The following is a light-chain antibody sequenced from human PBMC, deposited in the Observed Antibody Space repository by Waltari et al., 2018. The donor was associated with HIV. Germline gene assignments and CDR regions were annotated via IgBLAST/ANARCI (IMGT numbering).Light chain of an antibody. J-gene: IGKJ2*01. CDR3: QQFGSSPQDSRVT. CDR1: QSVSSSY. CDR2: GAS. V-gene: IGKV3-20*01. Sequence: EIVLTQSPGTLSLSPGERATLSCRASQSVSSSYLAWYQQKPGQAPRLLIYGASSRATGIPDRFSGSGSGTDFTLTISRLEPEDFAVYYCQQFGSSPQDSRVTFGQGTKLEIK.